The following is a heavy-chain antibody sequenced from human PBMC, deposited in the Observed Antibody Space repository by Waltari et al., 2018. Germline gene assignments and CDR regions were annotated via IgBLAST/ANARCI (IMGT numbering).Heavy chain of an antibody. D-gene: IGHD1-26*01. J-gene: IGHJ6*03. CDR1: GFTFGDYA. CDR2: IRSKAYGGTT. Sequence: EVQLVESGGGLVQPGRSLRLSFTASGFTFGDYAMSWVRQAPGKGLEWVGFIRSKAYGGTTEYAASVKGRFTISRDDSKSIAYLQMNSLKTEDTAVYYCTRDRGGRYYYYYMDVWGKGTTVTVSS. V-gene: IGHV3-49*04. CDR3: TRDRGGRYYYYYMDV.